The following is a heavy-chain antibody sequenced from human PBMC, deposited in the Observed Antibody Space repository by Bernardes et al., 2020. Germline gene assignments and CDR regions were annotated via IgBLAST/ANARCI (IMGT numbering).Heavy chain of an antibody. Sequence: GGSLRLSCAASAFTFSSFCMSWVRQAPGKGLEWVATINQDGSEKYYVDSVKGRFTISRDNAKNSLYLQMNSLRAEYTAVYYCARERGLDVWGQGTMVTVSS. J-gene: IGHJ3*01. CDR2: INQDGSEK. CDR1: AFTFSSFC. CDR3: ARERGLDV. V-gene: IGHV3-7*03. D-gene: IGHD3-16*01.